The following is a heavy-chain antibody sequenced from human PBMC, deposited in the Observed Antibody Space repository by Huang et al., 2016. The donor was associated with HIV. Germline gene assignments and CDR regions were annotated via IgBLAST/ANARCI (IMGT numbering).Heavy chain of an antibody. V-gene: IGHV3-48*01. CDR3: VRDSSSGLQLRY. J-gene: IGHJ4*02. Sequence: EVQLVESGGGLAQPGGSLRLSCVASGYTFSTYSRNWVRRAPGKGLEWVSYISKTSGATSYAESVKGRFTVSRDNVKNSLYLQMNRLRVEDTAMYYCVRDSSSGLQLRYWGQGALVIVS. CDR1: GYTFSTYS. CDR2: ISKTSGAT. D-gene: IGHD3-22*01.